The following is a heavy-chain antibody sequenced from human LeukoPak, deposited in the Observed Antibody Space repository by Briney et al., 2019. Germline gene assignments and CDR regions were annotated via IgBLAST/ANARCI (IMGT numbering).Heavy chain of an antibody. CDR2: ISTGSSTI. CDR3: ARVAEIQLWLRGAFDY. V-gene: IGHV3-48*02. Sequence: GGSLRLSCAASGFTFSTYSMNWVRQAPGKGLEWVSFISTGSSTIYYADSVKGRFTISRDNAKNSLYLQMNSLRDEDTAVYYCARVAEIQLWLRGAFDYWGQGTLATVSS. D-gene: IGHD5-18*01. J-gene: IGHJ4*02. CDR1: GFTFSTYS.